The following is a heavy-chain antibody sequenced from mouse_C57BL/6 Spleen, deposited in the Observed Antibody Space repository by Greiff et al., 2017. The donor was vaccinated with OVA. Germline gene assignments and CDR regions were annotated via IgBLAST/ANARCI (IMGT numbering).Heavy chain of an antibody. CDR3: TTLYDY. Sequence: DVMLVESGGGLVQPGGSMKLSCAASGFTFSDAWMDWVRQSPEKGLEWVAAIRNKANNHATYYAESVKGRFTISRDDSKSSVYLQMNSLRAEDTGIYYCTTLYDYWGQGTTLTVSS. CDR2: IRNKANNHAT. CDR1: GFTFSDAW. D-gene: IGHD2-1*01. V-gene: IGHV6-6*01. J-gene: IGHJ2*01.